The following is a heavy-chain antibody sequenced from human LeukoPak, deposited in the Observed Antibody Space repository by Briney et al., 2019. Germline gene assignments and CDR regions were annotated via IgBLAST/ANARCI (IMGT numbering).Heavy chain of an antibody. Sequence: GSLRLSWAASGVTVRSHYMSWVRPAPGEGLEWVSSICSSSSYIYYADSVKGRFTISRDNAKNSLYLQMNSLRAEDTAVYYCARELYDFWSGYYSPAPLDPWGQGTLVTVSS. CDR2: ICSSSSYI. V-gene: IGHV3-21*01. CDR1: GVTVRSHY. J-gene: IGHJ5*02. CDR3: ARELYDFWSGYYSPAPLDP. D-gene: IGHD3-3*01.